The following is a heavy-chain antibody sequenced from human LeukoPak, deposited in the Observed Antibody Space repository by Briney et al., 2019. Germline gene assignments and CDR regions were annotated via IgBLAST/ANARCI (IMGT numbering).Heavy chain of an antibody. D-gene: IGHD3-10*01. V-gene: IGHV1-18*01. J-gene: IGHJ6*03. CDR1: GYTFTSYG. CDR2: ISAYNGNT. CDR3: ARLGGIGDYYYYYYMDV. Sequence: ASVEVSCKASGYTFTSYGISWVRQAPGQGLEWMGWISAYNGNTNYAQKLQGRVTMTTDTSTSTAYMELRSLRSDDTAVYYCARLGGIGDYYYYYYMDVWGKGTTVTVSS.